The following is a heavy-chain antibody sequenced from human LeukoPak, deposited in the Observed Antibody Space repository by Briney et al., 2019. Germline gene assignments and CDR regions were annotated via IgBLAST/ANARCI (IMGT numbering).Heavy chain of an antibody. J-gene: IGHJ6*03. D-gene: IGHD5-12*01. V-gene: IGHV1-18*01. CDR3: ARVSATIPYYYYYMDV. CDR1: GYTFTSYG. Sequence: ASVKVSCKASGYTFTSYGISWVRQAPGQRLEWMGWISAYNGNTNYAQKLQGRVTMTTDTSTSTAYMELRSLRSDDTAVYYCARVSATIPYYYYYMDVWGKGTTVTVSS. CDR2: ISAYNGNT.